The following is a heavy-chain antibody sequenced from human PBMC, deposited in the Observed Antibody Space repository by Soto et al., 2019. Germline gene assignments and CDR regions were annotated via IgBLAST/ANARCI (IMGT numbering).Heavy chain of an antibody. CDR3: ASLLMQRSGSYRPIDY. V-gene: IGHV1-69*13. D-gene: IGHD1-26*01. Sequence: SVKVSCKASGGTFSSYAISWVRQAPGQGLEWMGGIIPIFGTANYAQKFQGRVTITADESTSTAYMELSSLRSEDTAVYYCASLLMQRSGSYRPIDYWGQGTLVTVS. CDR2: IIPIFGTA. J-gene: IGHJ4*02. CDR1: GGTFSSYA.